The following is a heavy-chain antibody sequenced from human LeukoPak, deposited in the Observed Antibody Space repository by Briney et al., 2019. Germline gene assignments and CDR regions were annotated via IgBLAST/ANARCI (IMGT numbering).Heavy chain of an antibody. D-gene: IGHD2-21*02. CDR2: IWYDGSSQ. CDR3: ARVQSAYCGGDCYLYAFDI. CDR1: GFSFSDSV. J-gene: IGHJ3*02. V-gene: IGHV3-33*08. Sequence: GGSLRLSCVASGFSFSDSVIHWVRQAPGKGLEWVAVIWYDGSSQYYADSVKGRFTISRDNSKNTLYLQMNSLRAEDTAVYYCARVQSAYCGGDCYLYAFDIWGQGTMVTVSS.